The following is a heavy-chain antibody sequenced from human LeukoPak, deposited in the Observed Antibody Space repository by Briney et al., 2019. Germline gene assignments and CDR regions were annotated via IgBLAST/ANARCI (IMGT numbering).Heavy chain of an antibody. CDR2: IYPGDSDT. Sequence: GESLKISCKGSGYSFTSYWIGWVRQMPGKGLEWMGIIYPGDSDTRYSPSSQGQVTISADKSISTAYLQWSSLKASDTAMYYCARLLHSGSYYSSDAFDIWGQGTMVTVSS. CDR3: ARLLHSGSYYSSDAFDI. CDR1: GYSFTSYW. J-gene: IGHJ3*02. D-gene: IGHD1-26*01. V-gene: IGHV5-51*01.